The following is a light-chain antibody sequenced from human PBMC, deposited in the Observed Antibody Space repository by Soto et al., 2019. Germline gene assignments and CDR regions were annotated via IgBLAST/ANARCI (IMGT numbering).Light chain of an antibody. V-gene: IGKV3-20*01. J-gene: IGKJ3*01. CDR1: QSVRSGY. CDR2: GAS. Sequence: EIVLTQSPGTLSLSPGERATLSCRASQSVRSGYLAWYQQKPGQAPRLLIYGASSRATGIPDRFSGSGSGTDFALTISRLEPADFAVYYCQQYGSSPRAITFGPGTKVDIK. CDR3: QQYGSSPRAIT.